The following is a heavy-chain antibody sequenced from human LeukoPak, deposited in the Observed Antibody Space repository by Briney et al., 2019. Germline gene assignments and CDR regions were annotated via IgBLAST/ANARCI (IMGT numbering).Heavy chain of an antibody. Sequence: GGSLRLSCAASGVIISSYAMSWVRQAPGKGLEWVSAINGRGDNTYYADFVKGRFTISRDNSKSTVYLQMNSLRTEDTAVYYCAKDRVTPGFNWFDPWGQGTLVTVSS. D-gene: IGHD2-15*01. CDR1: GVIISSYA. V-gene: IGHV3-23*01. CDR3: AKDRVTPGFNWFDP. CDR2: INGRGDNT. J-gene: IGHJ5*02.